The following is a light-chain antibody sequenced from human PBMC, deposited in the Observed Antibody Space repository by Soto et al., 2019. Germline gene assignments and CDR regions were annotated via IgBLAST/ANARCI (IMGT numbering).Light chain of an antibody. CDR2: WAS. J-gene: IGKJ1*01. CDR1: QRVLYSSNNRNY. CDR3: QQHRTTRSWT. V-gene: IGKV4-1*01. Sequence: DIVMTQSPDSLAVSLGERATINCKSSQRVLYSSNNRNYLAWYQQKPGQPPKLLIYWASTRESGVPDRFSGSGSGTDFTLTISNLQAEDVAVYYCQQHRTTRSWTFGQGTKVEI.